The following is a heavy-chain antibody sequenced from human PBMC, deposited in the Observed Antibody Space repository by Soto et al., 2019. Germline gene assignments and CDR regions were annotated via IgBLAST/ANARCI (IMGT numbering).Heavy chain of an antibody. CDR3: ARLTTYYDILTGYYPDVFDI. J-gene: IGHJ3*02. CDR1: GFTFSSYW. V-gene: IGHV3-7*05. Sequence: GGSLRLSCAASGFTFSSYWMSWVRQAPGKGLEWVANIKQDGSEKYYVDSVKGRFTISRDNAKNSPYLQMNSLRAEDTAVYYSARLTTYYDILTGYYPDVFDIWGQGTMVTVSS. CDR2: IKQDGSEK. D-gene: IGHD3-9*01.